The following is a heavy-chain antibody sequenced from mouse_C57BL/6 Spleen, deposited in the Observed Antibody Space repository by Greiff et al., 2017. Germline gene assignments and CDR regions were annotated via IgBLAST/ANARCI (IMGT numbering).Heavy chain of an antibody. CDR2: INPSSGYT. Sequence: VKLQESGAELARPGASVKMSCKASGYTFTSYTMHWVKQRPGQGLEWIGYINPSSGYTKYNQKFKDKATLTADKSSSTAYMQLSSLTSEDSAVYYCAILTTVVANYAMDYWGQGTSVTVSS. CDR1: GYTFTSYT. V-gene: IGHV1-4*01. D-gene: IGHD1-1*01. J-gene: IGHJ4*01. CDR3: AILTTVVANYAMDY.